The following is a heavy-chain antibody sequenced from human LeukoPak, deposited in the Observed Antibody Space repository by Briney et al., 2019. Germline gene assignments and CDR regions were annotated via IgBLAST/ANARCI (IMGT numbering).Heavy chain of an antibody. Sequence: ASVKVSCKASGYTFTGYYMHWVRQAPGQGLEWMGWINPNSGNTNYAQKLQGRVTMTTDTSTSTAYMELRSLRSDDTAVYYCARDYPGYCTNGVCYSFDYWGQGTLVTVSS. D-gene: IGHD2-8*01. CDR1: GYTFTGYY. CDR2: INPNSGNT. J-gene: IGHJ4*02. CDR3: ARDYPGYCTNGVCYSFDY. V-gene: IGHV1-18*04.